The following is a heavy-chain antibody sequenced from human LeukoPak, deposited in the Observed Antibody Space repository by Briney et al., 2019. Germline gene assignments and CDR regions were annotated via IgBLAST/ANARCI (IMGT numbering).Heavy chain of an antibody. CDR2: ISYDGSNK. CDR1: GFTFSSYG. Sequence: PGRSLRLSCAASGFTFSSYGMHWVRQAPGKGLEWGAVISYDGSNKYYADSVKGRFTISRDNSKNTLYLQMNSLRAEDTAVYYCAKDRGGGDAYYYYYYGMDVWGQGTTVTVSS. D-gene: IGHD2-21*02. CDR3: AKDRGGGDAYYYYYYGMDV. V-gene: IGHV3-30*18. J-gene: IGHJ6*02.